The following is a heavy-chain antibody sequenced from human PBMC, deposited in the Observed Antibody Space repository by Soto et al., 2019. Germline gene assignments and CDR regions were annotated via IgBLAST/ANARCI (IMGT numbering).Heavy chain of an antibody. CDR1: GGSISSGGYS. J-gene: IGHJ4*02. D-gene: IGHD1-1*01. Sequence: ASETLSLTCAVSGGSISSGGYSWSWIRQPPGKGLEWIGYIYHSGSTNYNPSFKSRVAMSVDKSKNQFSLNLNSVTAADTALYYLARTSTSGTRFDDWGQGTLVTVSS. V-gene: IGHV4-30-2*01. CDR3: ARTSTSGTRFDD. CDR2: IYHSGST.